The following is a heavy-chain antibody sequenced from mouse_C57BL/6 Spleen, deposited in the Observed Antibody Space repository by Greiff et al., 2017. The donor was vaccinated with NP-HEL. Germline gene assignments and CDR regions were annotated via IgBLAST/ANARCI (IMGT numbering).Heavy chain of an antibody. CDR2: IDPSDSET. V-gene: IGHV1-52*01. J-gene: IGHJ4*01. D-gene: IGHD3-3*01. CDR1: GYTFTSYW. Sequence: VQLQQPGAELVRPGSSVKLSCKASGYTFTSYWMHWVKQRPIQGLEWIGNIDPSDSETHYNQKFKDKATLTVDKSSSTAYMQLSSLTSEDSAVYYCARGGTGGAMDYWGQGTSVTVSS. CDR3: ARGGTGGAMDY.